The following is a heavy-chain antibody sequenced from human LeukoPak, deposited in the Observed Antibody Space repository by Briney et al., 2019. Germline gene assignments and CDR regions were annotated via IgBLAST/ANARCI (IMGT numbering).Heavy chain of an antibody. CDR1: GYSISSGYY. CDR3: ARSLVGVVDY. D-gene: IGHD1-26*01. CDR2: IYHSGGT. Sequence: PSETLSVTCAVSGYSISSGYYWGWIRQPPGKGLEWIGSIYHSGGTYYNPSLKSRVTISVDTSKTEFSLKLSSVTAADTAVYYCARSLVGVVDYWGQGTLVTVSS. J-gene: IGHJ4*02. V-gene: IGHV4-38-2*01.